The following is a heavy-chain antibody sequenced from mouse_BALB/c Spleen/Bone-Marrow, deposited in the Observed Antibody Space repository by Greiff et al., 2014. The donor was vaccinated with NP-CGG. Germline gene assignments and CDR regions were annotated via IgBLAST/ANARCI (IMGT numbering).Heavy chain of an antibody. D-gene: IGHD1-1*01. Sequence: VQLQQSGAELVKPGASIKLSCTASGFNIKDTYMHWVKQRPEQGLEWIGRIDPANGNTKYDPNFQGKATITADTSSNTAYLQLSSLTSEDTAVYYCARYYYGSSYFDYWGQGTTLTVSS. CDR1: GFNIKDTY. CDR3: ARYYYGSSYFDY. CDR2: IDPANGNT. V-gene: IGHV14-3*02. J-gene: IGHJ2*01.